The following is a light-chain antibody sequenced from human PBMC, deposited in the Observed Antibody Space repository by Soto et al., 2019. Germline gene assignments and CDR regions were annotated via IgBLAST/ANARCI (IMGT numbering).Light chain of an antibody. CDR2: GVT. J-gene: IGLJ1*01. CDR1: SSDVGGYNY. V-gene: IGLV2-8*01. CDR3: SSYAGSNNYV. Sequence: QSALTQPPSASGSPGQSVTISCTGTSSDVGGYNYVSWYQHHPGKAPKLMIYGVTKRPSGVPDRFSGSKSGNTASLTVSGLQAEDEAYYYCSSYAGSNNYVFGTGTKLTVL.